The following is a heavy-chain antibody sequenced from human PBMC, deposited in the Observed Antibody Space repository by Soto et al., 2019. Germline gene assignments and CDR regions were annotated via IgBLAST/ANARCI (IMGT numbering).Heavy chain of an antibody. Sequence: QVQLVESGGGMVQPGRSLRLSCAASEFPFSNYGMHWVRQAPGKGLEWVAHISYDGSNKHYADSVKGRFTISRDNSKNMLFLLMSSLRTEDTAVYYCAGGQYYFDYCGQGTRVSVSS. V-gene: IGHV3-30*03. D-gene: IGHD2-15*01. CDR2: ISYDGSNK. CDR1: EFPFSNYG. CDR3: AGGQYYFDY. J-gene: IGHJ4*02.